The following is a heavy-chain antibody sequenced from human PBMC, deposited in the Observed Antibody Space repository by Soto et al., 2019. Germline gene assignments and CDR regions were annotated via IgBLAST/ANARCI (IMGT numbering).Heavy chain of an antibody. CDR2: IRDRTNAYAT. CDR3: TRVDAPGDCAFDI. J-gene: IGHJ3*02. V-gene: IGHV3-73*01. CDR1: GFSISGSG. Sequence: EVQLVESGGGLVQPGGSLRLSCAASGFSISGSGIHWVRQASGKGLEWVARIRDRTNAYATGYAASVQGRFTISRDDSETTAFLQMNSLNTEDTAVYYCTRVDAPGDCAFDIWGQGTMVTVSS. D-gene: IGHD2-21*01.